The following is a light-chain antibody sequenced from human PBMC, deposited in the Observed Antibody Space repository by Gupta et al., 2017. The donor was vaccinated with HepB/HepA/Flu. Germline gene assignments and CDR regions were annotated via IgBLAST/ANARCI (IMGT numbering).Light chain of an antibody. V-gene: IGLV1-40*01. Sequence: TGSSSNIGAGYDVHWYQQLPGTAPKLLIYGNSNRPSGVPDRFSSSKSGTSASLAITGLQAEDEADYYCQSYDSRLSGSVFGGGTKLTVL. CDR1: SSNIGAGYD. CDR2: GNS. J-gene: IGLJ3*02. CDR3: QSYDSRLSGSV.